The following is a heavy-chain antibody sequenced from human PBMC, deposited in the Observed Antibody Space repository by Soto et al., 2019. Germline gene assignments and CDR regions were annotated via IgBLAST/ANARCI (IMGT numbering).Heavy chain of an antibody. CDR3: ARSSPGYDFWSGYYSGGNFDY. CDR1: GYTFTSYG. J-gene: IGHJ4*02. D-gene: IGHD3-3*01. Sequence: GASVKVSCKASGYTFTSYGISWVRQAPGQGLEWMGWISAYNGNTNYAQKLQGRVTMTTDTSTSTAYMELRSLRSDDTAVYYCARSSPGYDFWSGYYSGGNFDYWGQGTLVTVSS. V-gene: IGHV1-18*01. CDR2: ISAYNGNT.